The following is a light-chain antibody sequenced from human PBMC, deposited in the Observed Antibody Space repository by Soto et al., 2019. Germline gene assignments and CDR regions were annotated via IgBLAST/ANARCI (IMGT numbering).Light chain of an antibody. CDR1: SSDVGGYNY. Sequence: QSALTQPPSASGSPGQSVTISCTGTSSDVGGYNYVSWYQQHPGKAPKLMIYEVSKRPSGVPDRFSGSKSGNTASLTVSGLQAEDEADYYCGSYGGSNNYVFGTGTKVTVL. CDR3: GSYGGSNNYV. J-gene: IGLJ1*01. V-gene: IGLV2-8*01. CDR2: EVS.